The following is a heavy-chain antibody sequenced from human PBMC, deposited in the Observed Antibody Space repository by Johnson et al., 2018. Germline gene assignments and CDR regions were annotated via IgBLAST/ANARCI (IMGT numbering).Heavy chain of an antibody. Sequence: VQLQESGGGLVQPGGSLRLSCAASGFTFSSYWMHWVRQAPGKGLEWVSSISSSSSYIYYADSVKGRFTISRANAKNSLYLQMNSLRAEDTAVYYGARELNKMTFGEGAFDIWGQGTMVTVSS. J-gene: IGHJ3*02. V-gene: IGHV3-21*01. CDR1: GFTFSSYW. CDR3: ARELNKMTFGEGAFDI. CDR2: ISSSSSYI. D-gene: IGHD3-10*01.